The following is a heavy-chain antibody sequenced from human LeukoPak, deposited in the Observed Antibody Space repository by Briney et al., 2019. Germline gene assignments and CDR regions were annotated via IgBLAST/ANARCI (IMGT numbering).Heavy chain of an antibody. CDR2: INAYNGDT. D-gene: IGHD6-19*01. CDR3: ARHGSGWSLDY. CDR1: EYTFTNYD. V-gene: IGHV1-18*01. J-gene: IGHJ4*02. Sequence: GASVKVSCKASEYTFTNYDINWVRQAPGQGLEWMGWINAYNGDTNYAQMLQGRVTMTTDTSTNTAYMELRSLRSDDTAVYYCARHGSGWSLDYWGQGTLVTVSS.